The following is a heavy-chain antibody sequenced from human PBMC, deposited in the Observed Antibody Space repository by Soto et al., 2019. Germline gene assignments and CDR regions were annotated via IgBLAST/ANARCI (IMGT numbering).Heavy chain of an antibody. CDR2: ISYDGSNK. J-gene: IGHJ5*02. CDR1: GFTFSSYG. Sequence: LRLSCAASGFTFSSYGMHWVRQAPGKGLEWVAVISYDGSNKYYADSVKGRFTISRDNSKNTLYLQMNSLRAEDTAVYYCAKRHHGPFDPWGQGTLVTVSS. V-gene: IGHV3-30*18. CDR3: AKRHHGPFDP.